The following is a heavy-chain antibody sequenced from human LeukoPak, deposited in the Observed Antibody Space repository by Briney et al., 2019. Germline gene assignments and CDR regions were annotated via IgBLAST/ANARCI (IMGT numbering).Heavy chain of an antibody. CDR1: GFTFSSYA. J-gene: IGHJ4*02. CDR2: ISYDGSNK. CDR3: AREFYDSSGYYGY. Sequence: GGSLRLSCAASGFTFSSYAMHWVRQAPGKGLEWVAVISYDGSNKYYADSVKGRFTISRDNSKNTLYLQMNSLRAEDTAVYYCAREFYDSSGYYGYWGQGTLVTVSS. V-gene: IGHV3-30-3*01. D-gene: IGHD3-22*01.